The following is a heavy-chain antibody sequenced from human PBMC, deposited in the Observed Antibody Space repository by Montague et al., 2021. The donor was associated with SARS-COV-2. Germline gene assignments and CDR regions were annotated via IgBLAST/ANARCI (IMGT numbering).Heavy chain of an antibody. CDR1: GGPISGYY. J-gene: IGHJ5*02. D-gene: IGHD6-13*01. CDR2: IYYSGGN. Sequence: SETLSLTCSVSGGPISGYYWSWIRQSPGGGLEWIGYIYYSGGNXXXPSXXXRVIIAVDTSKSQFSLKLSTVTAADTAVYYCARDRFIAGGRLPHGFDPWGQGTLVAVSS. CDR3: ARDRFIAGGRLPHGFDP. V-gene: IGHV4-59*01.